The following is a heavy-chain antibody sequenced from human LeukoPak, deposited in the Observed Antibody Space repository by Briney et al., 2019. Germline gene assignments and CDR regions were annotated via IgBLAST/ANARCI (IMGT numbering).Heavy chain of an antibody. CDR3: ARLIPRMTTVTTNWFDP. CDR1: GYSISSGYY. CDR2: IYHSGST. D-gene: IGHD4-11*01. V-gene: IGHV4-38-2*01. Sequence: PSETLSLTCAVSGYSISSGYYWGWIRQPPGKGLEWIGSIYHSGSTYHNPSLKSRVTISVDTSKNQFSLKLSSVTAADTAVYYCARLIPRMTTVTTNWFDPWGQGTLVTVSS. J-gene: IGHJ5*02.